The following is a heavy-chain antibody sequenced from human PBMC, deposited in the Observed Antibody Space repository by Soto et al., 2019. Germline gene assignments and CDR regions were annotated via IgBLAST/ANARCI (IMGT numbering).Heavy chain of an antibody. D-gene: IGHD5-18*01. CDR2: MNPNSGNT. J-gene: IGHJ4*02. Sequence: ASVKVSCKASGYTFTSYDINWVRQATGQGLEWMGWMNPNSGNTGFAQKFQGRVTMTRNTSISTAYMELSSLRSEDTAVYYCARGLTAMVGNFDYWGQGTLVTVSS. CDR1: GYTFTSYD. CDR3: ARGLTAMVGNFDY. V-gene: IGHV1-8*01.